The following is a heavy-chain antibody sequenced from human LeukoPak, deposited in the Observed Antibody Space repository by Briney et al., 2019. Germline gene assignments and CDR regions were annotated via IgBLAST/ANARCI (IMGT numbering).Heavy chain of an antibody. V-gene: IGHV4-61*02. J-gene: IGHJ4*02. CDR2: IYIGGST. CDR3: AREQWLPYFDY. D-gene: IGHD6-19*01. CDR1: GGSISSGSYY. Sequence: SQTLSLTCTVSGGSISSGSYYWSWIRQPAGKGLKWIGRIYIGGSTNYNPSLKSRVIISKDTSKNQFSLKLSSVTAADTAVYYCAREQWLPYFDYWGQGTLVTVSS.